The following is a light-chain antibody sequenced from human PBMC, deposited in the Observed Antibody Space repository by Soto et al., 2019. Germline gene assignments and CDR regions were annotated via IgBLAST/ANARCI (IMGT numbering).Light chain of an antibody. CDR3: QQYYSTPWT. J-gene: IGKJ1*01. V-gene: IGKV4-1*01. Sequence: DIVMTQSPDSLTVSLGERATINCKSSQNLIYSSSDKNYLAWYQQKPGQPPQLLIYWASTRESGVPNRFSGSGSGTDFTLTISSLQAEDVAVYYCQQYYSTPWTFGQGTKVEIK. CDR2: WAS. CDR1: QNLIYSSSDKNY.